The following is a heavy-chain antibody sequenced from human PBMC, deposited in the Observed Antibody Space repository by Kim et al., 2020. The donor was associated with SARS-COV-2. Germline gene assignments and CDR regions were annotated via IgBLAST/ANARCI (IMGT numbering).Heavy chain of an antibody. V-gene: IGHV1-18*01. J-gene: IGHJ6*03. CDR2: ISAYNGNT. CDR1: GYTFTSYG. D-gene: IGHD3-10*01. Sequence: ASVKVSCKASGYTFTSYGISWVRQAPGQGLEWMGWISAYNGNTNYAQKLQGRVTMTTDTSTSTAYMELRSLRSDDTAVYYCARGVVRGVKIFPPYYYYYYMDVWGKGTTVTVSS. CDR3: ARGVVRGVKIFPPYYYYYYMDV.